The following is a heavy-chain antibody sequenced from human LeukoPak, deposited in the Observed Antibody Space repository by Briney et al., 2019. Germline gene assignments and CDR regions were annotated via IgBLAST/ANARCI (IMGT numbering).Heavy chain of an antibody. CDR2: ISYDGSNK. CDR3: ARDAGSSLWFDP. J-gene: IGHJ5*02. V-gene: IGHV3-30*03. Sequence: PGGSLRLSCAASGFTFSSYGMHWVRQAPGKGLEWVAVISYDGSNKYYADSVKGRFTISRDNSKNTLYLQMNSLRAEDTAVYYCARDAGSSLWFDPWGQGTLVTVSS. CDR1: GFTFSSYG. D-gene: IGHD3-10*01.